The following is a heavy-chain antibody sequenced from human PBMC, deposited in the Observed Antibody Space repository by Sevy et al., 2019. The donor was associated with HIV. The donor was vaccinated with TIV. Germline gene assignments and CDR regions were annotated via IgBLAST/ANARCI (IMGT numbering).Heavy chain of an antibody. CDR2: FSFGCGKI. V-gene: IGHV3-23*01. D-gene: IGHD2-8*01. CDR1: GFTFSKYS. CDR3: AREGCTKPHDY. Sequence: GGSLRLSCAASGFTFSKYSMSWIRQTPGKGLEWVSTFSFGCGKINYADSVKGRFTISRDDSRNTFYLQMNSLGAADTAIYYCAREGCTKPHDYWGQGTVVTVSS. J-gene: IGHJ4*02.